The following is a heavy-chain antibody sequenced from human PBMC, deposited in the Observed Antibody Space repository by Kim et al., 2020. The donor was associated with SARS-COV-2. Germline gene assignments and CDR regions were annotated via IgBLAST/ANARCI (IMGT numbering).Heavy chain of an antibody. V-gene: IGHV1-3*01. Sequence: ASVKVSCKTSGYTFTSYAMHWVRQAPGQRLEWMGWINAGNGNTKYSQKFQGRVTITRDTSASTAYMELSSLRSEDTAVYYCARVDLLWFGVNGGSYYYYGMDVWGQGTTVTVSS. CDR1: GYTFTSYA. J-gene: IGHJ6*02. D-gene: IGHD3-10*01. CDR3: ARVDLLWFGVNGGSYYYYGMDV. CDR2: INAGNGNT.